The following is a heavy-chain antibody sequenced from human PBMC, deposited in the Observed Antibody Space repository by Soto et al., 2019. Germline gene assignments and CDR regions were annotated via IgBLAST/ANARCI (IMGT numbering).Heavy chain of an antibody. CDR3: VKDLGCIAAQSRRFCYYGMDV. D-gene: IGHD6-6*01. CDR1: GFTFSSYG. J-gene: IGHJ6*02. CDR2: ISGSGGST. Sequence: EVQLLESGGGLVQPGGSLRLSCAASGFTFSSYGMSWVRQAPGKGLEWVSAISGSGGSTYYADSVKGRFTISRDNSKNTLYLQMNSLRAEDTAVYYCVKDLGCIAAQSRRFCYYGMDVWGQGTTVTVSS. V-gene: IGHV3-23*01.